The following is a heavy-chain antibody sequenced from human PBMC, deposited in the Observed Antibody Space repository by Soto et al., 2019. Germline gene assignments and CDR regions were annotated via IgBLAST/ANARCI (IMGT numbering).Heavy chain of an antibody. CDR1: GGSFSDYY. J-gene: IGHJ4*02. D-gene: IGHD6-13*01. CDR2: INHSGST. Sequence: QVQLQQWGAGLLKPSETLSLTCAIYGGSFSDYYWTWIRQPPGKGLEWIGEINHSGSTNYNPSLKSRVPILVDTSKNQFSLKLTSVTAADTAVYYCARGGIHRSDYWGQGTLVTVSS. V-gene: IGHV4-34*01. CDR3: ARGGIHRSDY.